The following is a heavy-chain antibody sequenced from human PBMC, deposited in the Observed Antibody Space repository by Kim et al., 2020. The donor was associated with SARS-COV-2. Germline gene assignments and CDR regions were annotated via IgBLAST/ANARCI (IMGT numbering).Heavy chain of an antibody. J-gene: IGHJ4*02. CDR2: R. D-gene: IGHD1-26*01. V-gene: IGHV3-74*01. Sequence: RSYADSVNGRFTISRGDAKNTLYLQMNSLRAEDTAVYYCAREVSGSYESWGQGTLVTVSS. CDR3: AREVSGSYES.